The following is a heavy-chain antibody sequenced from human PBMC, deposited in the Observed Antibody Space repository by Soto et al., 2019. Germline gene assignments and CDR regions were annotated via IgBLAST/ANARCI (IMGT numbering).Heavy chain of an antibody. CDR1: GCRFTRYW. CDR2: IYPGDSDT. J-gene: IGHJ4*02. CDR3: PRPTPFVSGYAFFDY. D-gene: IGHD5-12*01. Sequence: GESRKISCKASGCRFTRYWIGWVRQMPGKVLEWMGTIYPGDSDTRYSPSLQGQVTISADNSISTAYLEWSSLKASDTAIYYCPRPTPFVSGYAFFDYWGQGT. V-gene: IGHV5-51*01.